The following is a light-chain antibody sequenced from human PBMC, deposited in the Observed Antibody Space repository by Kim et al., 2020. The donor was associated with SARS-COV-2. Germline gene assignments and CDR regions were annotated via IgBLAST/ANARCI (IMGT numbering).Light chain of an antibody. Sequence: QSALTQPRSVSGSPGQSVTISCTGTSSDVGTYDYVSWYQQHPGKAPKLMIYDVSNRPSGVPDRFSGSKSGNTASLTISGLQAEDEADYYCCSYAGSYTFYVFGTGTKVTVL. CDR2: DVS. J-gene: IGLJ1*01. CDR3: CSYAGSYTFYV. CDR1: SSDVGTYDY. V-gene: IGLV2-11*01.